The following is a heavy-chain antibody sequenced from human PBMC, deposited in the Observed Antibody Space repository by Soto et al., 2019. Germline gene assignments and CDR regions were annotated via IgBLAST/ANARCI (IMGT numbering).Heavy chain of an antibody. J-gene: IGHJ4*02. CDR3: ASQVLRETFDY. V-gene: IGHV4-30-4*01. CDR1: GGSISSGDYY. D-gene: IGHD3-3*01. Sequence: SETLSLTCTVSGGSISSGDYYWSWIRQPPGKGLEWIGYIYYSGSTYYNPSLKSRVTISVDTSKNQFSLKLSSVTAADTAVYYCASQVLRETFDYWGQGTLVTVSS. CDR2: IYYSGST.